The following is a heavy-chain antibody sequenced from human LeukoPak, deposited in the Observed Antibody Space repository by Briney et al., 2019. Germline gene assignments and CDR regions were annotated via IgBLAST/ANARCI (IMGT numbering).Heavy chain of an antibody. CDR2: ISGSGGRT. D-gene: IGHD6-6*01. CDR1: GFTFSSYA. CDR3: AKSAADYSSSSFDY. V-gene: IGHV3-23*01. Sequence: SGGSLRLPCAASGFTFSSYAMSWVREATGEGLEWFSSISGSGGRTYYAVSVKGRFTISRYNSKNTLYMQMNSLRAEDTAVYYCAKSAADYSSSSFDYWGQGTLVTVSS. J-gene: IGHJ4*02.